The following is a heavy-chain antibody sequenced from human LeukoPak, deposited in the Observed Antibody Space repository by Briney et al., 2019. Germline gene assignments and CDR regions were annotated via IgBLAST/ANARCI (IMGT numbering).Heavy chain of an antibody. CDR3: ARASFSVITQYFQH. Sequence: PSETLSLTCTVSGGSISSYYWSWIRQPPGKGLEWIGYIYYSGSANYNPSLKSRVTISVDTSKNQFSLKLSSVTAADTAVYYCARASFSVITQYFQHWGQGTLVTVSS. CDR1: GGSISSYY. J-gene: IGHJ1*01. V-gene: IGHV4-59*08. CDR2: IYYSGSA. D-gene: IGHD3-22*01.